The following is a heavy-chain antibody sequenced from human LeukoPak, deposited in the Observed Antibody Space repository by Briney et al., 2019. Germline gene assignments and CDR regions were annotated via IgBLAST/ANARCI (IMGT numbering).Heavy chain of an antibody. V-gene: IGHV4-59*01. Sequence: SETLSLTCTVSGVSISNYYWSWIRQPPGKGLEWIGYIYYSGNTNYKPSLKSRVIISVDTSKNQFSLKLRSVTAADTAVYYCARTPYYYDSSGFSYYFDYWGQGTLVTISS. D-gene: IGHD3-22*01. CDR1: GVSISNYY. CDR3: ARTPYYYDSSGFSYYFDY. CDR2: IYYSGNT. J-gene: IGHJ4*02.